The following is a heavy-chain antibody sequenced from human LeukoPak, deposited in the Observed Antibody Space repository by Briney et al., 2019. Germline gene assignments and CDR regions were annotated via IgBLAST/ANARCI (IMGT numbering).Heavy chain of an antibody. D-gene: IGHD4-17*01. Sequence: ASVKVSCKASGYTFTSYGISWVRQAPGQGLEWMGWISAYNGNTNYAQKLQGRVTMTTDTSMSTAYMELRSLRSDDTAVYYCARDPRSDYGDYEDWFDPWGQGTLVTVSS. CDR3: ARDPRSDYGDYEDWFDP. J-gene: IGHJ5*02. V-gene: IGHV1-18*01. CDR2: ISAYNGNT. CDR1: GYTFTSYG.